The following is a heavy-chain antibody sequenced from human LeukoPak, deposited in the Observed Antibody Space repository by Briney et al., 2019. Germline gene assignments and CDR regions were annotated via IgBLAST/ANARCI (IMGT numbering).Heavy chain of an antibody. J-gene: IGHJ5*02. CDR3: ARDLYDFWSGYYGRFDP. Sequence: GASVKVFCKASGYTFTSYGISWVRQAPGQGLEWMGWISAYNGNTNYAQKLRGRVTMTTDTSTSTAYMELRSLRSDDTAVYYCARDLYDFWSGYYGRFDPWGQGTLVTVSS. D-gene: IGHD3-3*01. CDR1: GYTFTSYG. CDR2: ISAYNGNT. V-gene: IGHV1-18*01.